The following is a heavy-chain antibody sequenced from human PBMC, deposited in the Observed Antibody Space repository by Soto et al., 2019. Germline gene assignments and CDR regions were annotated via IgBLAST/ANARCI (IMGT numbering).Heavy chain of an antibody. CDR1: GFIFSNTW. CDR2: IKTKIEGRTT. V-gene: IGHV3-15*07. D-gene: IGHD6-25*01. J-gene: IGHJ6*02. CDR3: TADIPNISANYGMDV. Sequence: EEQLVESGGGLVEPGGSLRLSCAASGFIFSNTWINWVRQAPGKGLEWVGRIKTKIEGRTTNYAAPVKGRFTVSGDDSKNTVYLHMNSLRTEDTAVYYCTADIPNISANYGMDVRGQGTTVTVSS.